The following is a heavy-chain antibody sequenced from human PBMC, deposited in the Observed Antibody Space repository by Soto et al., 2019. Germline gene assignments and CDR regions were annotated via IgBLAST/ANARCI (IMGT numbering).Heavy chain of an antibody. Sequence: QLQLQESGPGLVNPSETLSLTCSVSGGSISSSGYYWGWIRQPPGMGLEWIGSFYYSGSTYSNPSLKRRVTISVDTSKNQFSLKLSSVTAADTAVYYCARHTVIAAAAPGRYWGQGTLVTVSS. D-gene: IGHD6-13*01. CDR3: ARHTVIAAAAPGRY. CDR2: FYYSGST. V-gene: IGHV4-39*01. J-gene: IGHJ4*02. CDR1: GGSISSSGYY.